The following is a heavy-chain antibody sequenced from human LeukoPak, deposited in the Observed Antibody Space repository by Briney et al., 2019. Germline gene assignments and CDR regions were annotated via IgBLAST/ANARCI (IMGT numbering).Heavy chain of an antibody. CDR3: AKDLAYYYDSSGFTPFDY. Sequence: PGGSLRLSCAASGFTFSSYGMSWVRQAPGKGLEWVSTISGRRDSTSYADSVKGRFTISRDNSKNTLYLQMNSLRAEDTAVYYCAKDLAYYYDSSGFTPFDYWGQGTLVTVSS. J-gene: IGHJ4*02. D-gene: IGHD3-22*01. CDR1: GFTFSSYG. CDR2: ISGRRDST. V-gene: IGHV3-23*01.